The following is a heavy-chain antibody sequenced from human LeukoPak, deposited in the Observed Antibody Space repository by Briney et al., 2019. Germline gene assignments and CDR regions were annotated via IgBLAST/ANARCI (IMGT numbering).Heavy chain of an antibody. Sequence: SETLSLTCAVYGGSFSGYYWSWIRQPPGKGLEWIGEINHSGSTNYNPSLKSRVTISVDTSKNQFSLKLSSVTAADTAVYYCARHTTMVTSKLDYWGQGTLVTVSS. V-gene: IGHV4-34*01. CDR2: INHSGST. D-gene: IGHD5-18*01. J-gene: IGHJ4*02. CDR3: ARHTTMVTSKLDY. CDR1: GGSFSGYY.